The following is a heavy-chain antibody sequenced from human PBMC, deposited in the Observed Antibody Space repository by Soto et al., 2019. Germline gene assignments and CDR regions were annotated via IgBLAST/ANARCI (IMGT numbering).Heavy chain of an antibody. CDR2: IYYSGST. D-gene: IGHD2-21*02. V-gene: IGHV4-31*11. Sequence: SETLSLTCAVSGYSISLGYYWSWIRQHPGKGLEWIGYIYYSGSTYYNPSLKSRVTISVDTSKNQFSLKLSSVTAADTAVYYCARIFGGNSASFDYWGQGTLVTVSS. CDR3: ARIFGGNSASFDY. CDR1: GYSISLGYY. J-gene: IGHJ4*02.